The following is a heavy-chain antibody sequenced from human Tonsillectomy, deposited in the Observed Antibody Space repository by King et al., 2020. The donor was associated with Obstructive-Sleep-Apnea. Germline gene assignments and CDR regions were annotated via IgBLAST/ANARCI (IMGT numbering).Heavy chain of an antibody. J-gene: IGHJ5*01. CDR2: IYPGDSDT. Sequence: QLVQSGTEVKKPGESLKISCQGSGYSFTKYWIAWVRQMPGKGLEWMGIIYPGDSDTRYNPSFQGQFTISADKSISTAYLQWSSLKASDTAMYYCARPHDYSNVDWFDSWGQGTLVTVSS. CDR1: GYSFTKYW. V-gene: IGHV5-51*01. D-gene: IGHD4-11*01. CDR3: ARPHDYSNVDWFDS.